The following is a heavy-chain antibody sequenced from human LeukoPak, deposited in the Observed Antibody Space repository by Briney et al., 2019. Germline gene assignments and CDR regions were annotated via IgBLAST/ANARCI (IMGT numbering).Heavy chain of an antibody. Sequence: GGSLRLSCAASGFTFTTYAIIWVRQAPGKGLEWVSAISGRGDATYYADFVKGRFTVSRDNSKNTLYLQMNSLRAEDTAVFYCARLSGTAGTTSRVLDYWGQGTLVTVSS. CDR1: GFTFTTYA. CDR2: ISGRGDAT. V-gene: IGHV3-23*01. J-gene: IGHJ4*02. CDR3: ARLSGTAGTTSRVLDY. D-gene: IGHD1-1*01.